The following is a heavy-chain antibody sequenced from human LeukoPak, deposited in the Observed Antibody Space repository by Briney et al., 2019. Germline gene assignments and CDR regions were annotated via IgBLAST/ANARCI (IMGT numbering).Heavy chain of an antibody. Sequence: ASVKVSCKASGYTFTGNHMHWVRQAPGQGLEWMGWINPNSGGTNYAQKLQGRVIMTRDTSISTAYMELSRLGSDDTAVYYCARGGSTDSIHSCGGNCYFRDYWGQGTLVTVSS. J-gene: IGHJ4*02. V-gene: IGHV1-2*02. D-gene: IGHD2-21*02. CDR3: ARGGSTDSIHSCGGNCYFRDY. CDR2: INPNSGGT. CDR1: GYTFTGNH.